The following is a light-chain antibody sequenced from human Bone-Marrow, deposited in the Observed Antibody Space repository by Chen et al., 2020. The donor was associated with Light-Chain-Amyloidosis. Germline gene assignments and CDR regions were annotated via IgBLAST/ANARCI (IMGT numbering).Light chain of an antibody. CDR2: AAS. J-gene: IGKJ2*01. Sequence: EIVLTQSPGTLSLSPGERATLSCRASRSVTSDYLAWYQQKYGQAPRLLIYAASSRATGIPDRFSGSGSGADFTLTISGLEPEDFAVYYCQQYSSSPYTFGQGTKLEIK. CDR1: RSVTSDY. CDR3: QQYSSSPYT. V-gene: IGKV3-20*01.